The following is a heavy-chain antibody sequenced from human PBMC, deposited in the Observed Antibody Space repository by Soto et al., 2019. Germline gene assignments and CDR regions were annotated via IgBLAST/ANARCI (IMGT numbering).Heavy chain of an antibody. V-gene: IGHV4-4*02. Sequence: SETLSLTCAVSGGSISSSNWWSWVRQPPGKGLKWIGEIYHSGSANYNPSLKSRVTISVDKSKNQFSLKLSSVTAADTAVYYCARAHASYSRSPEPLDPCGQGTLVTVSS. CDR1: GGSISSSNW. J-gene: IGHJ5*02. CDR3: ARAHASYSRSPEPLDP. D-gene: IGHD6-13*01. CDR2: IYHSGSA.